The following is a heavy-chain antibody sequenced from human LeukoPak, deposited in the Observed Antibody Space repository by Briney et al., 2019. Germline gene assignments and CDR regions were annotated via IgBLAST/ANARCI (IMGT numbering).Heavy chain of an antibody. J-gene: IGHJ6*04. D-gene: IGHD2-2*01. CDR3: AKEGDCSTTSCLTGGLDV. CDR2: IYTGGST. Sequence: GGSLRLSCAASVFIVSSNYMSWVRQAPGKGLEWVSVIYTGGSTYYADSVKGRFTISRDNSKNTVYLQMSSLRAEDTAVYYCAKEGDCSTTSCLTGGLDVWGKGTTVTVSS. CDR1: VFIVSSNY. V-gene: IGHV3-53*01.